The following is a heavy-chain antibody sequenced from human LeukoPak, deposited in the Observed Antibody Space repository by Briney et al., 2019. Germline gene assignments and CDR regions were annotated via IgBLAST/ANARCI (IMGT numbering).Heavy chain of an antibody. D-gene: IGHD3-22*01. CDR3: ATGYYEPFER. V-gene: IGHV4-59*01. J-gene: IGHJ4*02. Sequence: MTPETLSLTCTVSGDSISSYYWNWIRQPPGKGPEWIGCISDTGTTKYNPAFKSRVTVSVDPSKNQFSLKLTSVTAADTAVYLCATGYYEPFERWGQGTLVSVSS. CDR2: ISDTGTT. CDR1: GDSISSYY.